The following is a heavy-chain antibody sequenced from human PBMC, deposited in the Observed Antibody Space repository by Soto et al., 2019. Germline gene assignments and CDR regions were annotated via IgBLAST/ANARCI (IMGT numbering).Heavy chain of an antibody. V-gene: IGHV3-23*01. CDR1: GFSFSDYV. J-gene: IGHJ4*02. D-gene: IGHD6-13*01. Sequence: GGSLRLSCAASGFSFSDYVMSWVRQAPGKGLEWVSVISESGGSTHYADSVRGRFTVSRDNSKNSLSLRMNSLRDEDTAVYFCAKRSPYSSGWYSPIFDYWGQGALVTVSS. CDR3: AKRSPYSSGWYSPIFDY. CDR2: ISESGGST.